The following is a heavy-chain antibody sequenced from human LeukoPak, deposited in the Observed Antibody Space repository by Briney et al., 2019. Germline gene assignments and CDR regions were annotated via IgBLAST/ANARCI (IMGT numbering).Heavy chain of an antibody. CDR2: IFHSGST. D-gene: IGHD2-15*01. CDR3: ARNGFYCLDY. CDR1: GGSISSNNW. J-gene: IGHJ4*02. V-gene: IGHV4-4*02. Sequence: SGTLSLTCAVSGGSISSNNWWSWVRQPPGKGLEWIGEIFHSGSTNYNPSLKSRVTISTDKSKNRFSLKLTSVTAADTAVYYCARNGFYCLDYWGQGTPVTVSS.